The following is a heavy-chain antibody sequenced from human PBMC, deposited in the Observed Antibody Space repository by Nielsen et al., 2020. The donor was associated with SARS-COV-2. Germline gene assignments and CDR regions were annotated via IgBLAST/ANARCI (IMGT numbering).Heavy chain of an antibody. CDR1: GVTLSSYW. V-gene: IGHV3-7*03. Sequence: GGSLRLSCEVSGVTLSSYWMSWVRQAPGKGLEWVANIKQDGGEKYYVDSVKGRFTISRDNAKNSLYLQMNSLTAEDTAVYYCAKVFGNVCPYNWGQGTLVTVSS. CDR3: AKVFGNVCPYN. J-gene: IGHJ4*02. D-gene: IGHD3-10*02. CDR2: IKQDGGEK.